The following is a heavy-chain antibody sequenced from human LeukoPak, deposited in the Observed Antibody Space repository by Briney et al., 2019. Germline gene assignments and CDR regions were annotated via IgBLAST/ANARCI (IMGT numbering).Heavy chain of an antibody. CDR1: GYSISSGYY. V-gene: IGHV4-38-2*01. CDR3: AKGVRYCSSTSCYRNWFDP. Sequence: SETLSLTCAVSGYSISSGYYWGWIRQPPGKGLEWIGTIYPSGSTNYNPSLKSRVTISVDTSKSQFSLKLSSVTAADTAVYYCAKGVRYCSSTSCYRNWFDPWGQGTLVTVSS. CDR2: IYPSGST. D-gene: IGHD2-2*01. J-gene: IGHJ5*02.